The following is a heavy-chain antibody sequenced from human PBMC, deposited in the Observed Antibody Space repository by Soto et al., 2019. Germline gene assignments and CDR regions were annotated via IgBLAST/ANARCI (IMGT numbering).Heavy chain of an antibody. D-gene: IGHD3-3*01. V-gene: IGHV4-39*01. CDR3: ARGLWSGSTYYYWFMDV. CDR2: IYYSGST. J-gene: IGHJ6*03. Sequence: KPSETLSLTCTVSGGSIGSSSYYWGWIRQPPGKGLEWIGSIYYSGSTYYNPSLKSRVTISVDTSKNQFSLQLSSVTAADTAVFYCARGLWSGSTYYYWFMDVWGKGTTVTVSS. CDR1: GGSIGSSSYY.